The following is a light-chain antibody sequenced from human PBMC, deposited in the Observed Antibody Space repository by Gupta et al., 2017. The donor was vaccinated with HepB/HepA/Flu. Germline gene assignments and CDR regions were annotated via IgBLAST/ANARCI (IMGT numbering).Light chain of an antibody. CDR3: QTWGTGIRV. CDR1: SGHSSNA. CDR2: VDSDGSH. J-gene: IGLJ3*02. V-gene: IGLV4-69*01. Sequence: QLVLTQSHSASASLGASVRLTCTLSSGHSSNAIAWHQQQPGKGPRYLMKVDSDGSHRKGDEIPDRFSGYSSGTERYLTISSLQSEDEADYYCQTWGTGIRVFGGGTKLTVL.